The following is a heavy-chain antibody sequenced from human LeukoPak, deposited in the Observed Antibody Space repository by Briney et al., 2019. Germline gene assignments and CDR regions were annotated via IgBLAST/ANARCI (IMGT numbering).Heavy chain of an antibody. V-gene: IGHV4-59*12. CDR3: ARALTYYYGSGSRPRPNWFDP. CDR1: GGSISSYY. D-gene: IGHD3-10*01. Sequence: SETLSLTCTVSGGSISSYYWSWIRQPPGKGLEWIGYIYYSGSTNYNPSLKSRVTISVDTSKSQFSLKLSSVTAADTAVYYCARALTYYYGSGSRPRPNWFDPWGQGTLVTVSS. J-gene: IGHJ5*02. CDR2: IYYSGST.